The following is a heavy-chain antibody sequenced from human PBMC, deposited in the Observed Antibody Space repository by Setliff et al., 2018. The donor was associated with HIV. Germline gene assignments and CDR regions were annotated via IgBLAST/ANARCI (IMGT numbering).Heavy chain of an antibody. CDR2: ISAYNGHT. V-gene: IGHV1-18*01. Sequence: ASVKVSCKASGYSFSSYAISWVRQAPGQGLEWMGWISAYNGHTNYAQKFQDRVTMTTDTSTNTAYMELSSLGSDDTAAYYCARVSSVGLAAIDYFDYWGQGTLVTVSS. CDR3: ARVSSVGLAAIDYFDY. J-gene: IGHJ4*02. D-gene: IGHD3-10*01. CDR1: GYSFSSYA.